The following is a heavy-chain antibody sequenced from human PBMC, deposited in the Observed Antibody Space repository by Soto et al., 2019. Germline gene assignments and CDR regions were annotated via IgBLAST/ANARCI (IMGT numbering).Heavy chain of an antibody. CDR1: GFSLSTSGVG. V-gene: IGHV2-5*01. CDR2: IYWNDDK. Sequence: SGPTLVNPTQTLTLTCTFSGFSLSTSGVGVGWIRQPPGKALEWLALIYWNDDKRYSPSLKSRLTITKDTSKNQVVLTMTNMDPVDTATYYCAHRRKSIAPKNWFDPWGQGTLVTVSS. J-gene: IGHJ5*02. CDR3: AHRRKSIAPKNWFDP. D-gene: IGHD6-6*01.